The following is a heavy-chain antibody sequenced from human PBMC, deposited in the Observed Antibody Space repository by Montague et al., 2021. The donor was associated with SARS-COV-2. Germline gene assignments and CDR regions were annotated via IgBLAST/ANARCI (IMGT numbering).Heavy chain of an antibody. V-gene: IGHV4-34*01. CDR1: GGPFSGYY. D-gene: IGHD4-23*01. CDR3: ARWDPQTLTLIGLRGKSASDY. CDR2: INHSGTT. Sequence: SETLSLTCAVYGGPFSGYYWTWSRQSPGKGLEWIAEINHSGTTNYNFNPSLRSRVTISVDTSKSQFSLKLSSVTAADTGVYYCARWDPQTLTLIGLRGKSASDYWGQGTLVTVSS. J-gene: IGHJ4*02.